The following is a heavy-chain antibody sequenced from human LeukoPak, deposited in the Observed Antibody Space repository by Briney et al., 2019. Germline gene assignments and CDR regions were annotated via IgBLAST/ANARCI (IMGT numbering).Heavy chain of an antibody. D-gene: IGHD3-22*01. CDR1: GGSISSGDYY. CDR2: IYYSGST. Sequence: MASETLSLTCTVSGGSISSGDYYWSWIRQPPGKGLEWIGYIYYSGSTYYNPSLKSRVTISVDTSKNQFSLKLSSVTAADTAVYYCARAGYDSSGYSDYWGQGTLVTVSS. J-gene: IGHJ4*02. V-gene: IGHV4-30-4*01. CDR3: ARAGYDSSGYSDY.